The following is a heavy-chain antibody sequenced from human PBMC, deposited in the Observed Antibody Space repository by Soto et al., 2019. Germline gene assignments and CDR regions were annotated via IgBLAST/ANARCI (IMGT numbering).Heavy chain of an antibody. CDR2: ISGSGGTT. Sequence: VGSLRLSCVGSGFSFSSYAMNWVRQAPGQGLEWVSGISGSGGTTFYADSVKGRFTISRDNSKNTLYLQMNSLRAEDTAVYYCAKDLGYTSSWYYALHIWGQGTMVTVSS. D-gene: IGHD6-13*01. V-gene: IGHV3-23*01. CDR3: AKDLGYTSSWYYALHI. J-gene: IGHJ3*02. CDR1: GFSFSSYA.